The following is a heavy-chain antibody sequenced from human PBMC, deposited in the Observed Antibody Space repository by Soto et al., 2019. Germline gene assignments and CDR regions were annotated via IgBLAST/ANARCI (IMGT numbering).Heavy chain of an antibody. CDR2: INSDGSST. CDR3: ASLTRYSSGWYGPDY. CDR1: GFTFSSYW. V-gene: IGHV3-74*01. Sequence: EVKLVESGGGLVQPGGSLRLSCAASGFTFSSYWMHWVRQAPGKGLVWVSRINSDGSSTSYADSVKGRFTISRDNAKNTLYLQMNSLRAEDTAVYYCASLTRYSSGWYGPDYWGQGTLVTVSS. D-gene: IGHD6-19*01. J-gene: IGHJ4*02.